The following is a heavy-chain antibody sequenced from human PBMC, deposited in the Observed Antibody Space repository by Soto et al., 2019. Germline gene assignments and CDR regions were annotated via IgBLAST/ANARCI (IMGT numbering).Heavy chain of an antibody. CDR1: GYTFTSYA. CDR3: ARALNPQLWFPATTCYGMDV. CDR2: INAGNGNT. D-gene: IGHD5-18*01. V-gene: IGHV1-3*01. Sequence: ASVKVSCKASGYTFTSYAMHWVRQAPGQRLEWMGWINAGNGNTKYSQKFQGRVTITRDTSASTAYMELSSLRSEDTAVYYCARALNPQLWFPATTCYGMDVWGHGTTGTVSS. J-gene: IGHJ6*02.